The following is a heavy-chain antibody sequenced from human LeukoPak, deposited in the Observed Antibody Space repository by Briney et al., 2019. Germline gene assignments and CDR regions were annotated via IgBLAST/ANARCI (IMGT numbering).Heavy chain of an antibody. J-gene: IGHJ3*02. CDR2: IRSKAYGGTT. Sequence: GRSLRLSCTASGFTFGDYAMSWVRQAPGKGLEWVGFIRSKAYGGTTEYAASVKGRFTISRDDSKSIAYLQMNSLKTEDTAVYYCTRDPRGSYGPDAFDIWGRGTMVTVSS. V-gene: IGHV3-49*04. D-gene: IGHD1-26*01. CDR3: TRDPRGSYGPDAFDI. CDR1: GFTFGDYA.